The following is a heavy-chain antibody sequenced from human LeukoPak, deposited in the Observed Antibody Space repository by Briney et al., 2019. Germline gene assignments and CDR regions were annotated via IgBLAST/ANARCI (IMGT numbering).Heavy chain of an antibody. Sequence: GGSLRLSCAASGFTFSSHGMHWVRQAPGKGLEWVAVIWYDGSNKYYADSVKGRFTISRDNSKNTLYLQMNSLRAEDTAVYYCAREQWGYSSSSDEAYFDYWGQGTLVTVSS. CDR2: IWYDGSNK. D-gene: IGHD6-6*01. CDR1: GFTFSSHG. J-gene: IGHJ4*02. CDR3: AREQWGYSSSSDEAYFDY. V-gene: IGHV3-33*01.